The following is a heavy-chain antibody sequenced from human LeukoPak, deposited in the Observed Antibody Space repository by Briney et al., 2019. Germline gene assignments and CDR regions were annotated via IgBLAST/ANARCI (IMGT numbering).Heavy chain of an antibody. J-gene: IGHJ6*04. Sequence: SQTLSLTCSVSGGSVGSGRYYWTWIRQPAGKGLEWIGRFYTTGSTNYNPSLESRVTISVDMSKNQFSLKLSSVTAADTAVYFCARETTLGPTSRMDVWGKGTTVTVSS. CDR3: ARETTLGPTSRMDV. CDR1: GGSVGSGRYY. V-gene: IGHV4-61*02. D-gene: IGHD1-26*01. CDR2: FYTTGST.